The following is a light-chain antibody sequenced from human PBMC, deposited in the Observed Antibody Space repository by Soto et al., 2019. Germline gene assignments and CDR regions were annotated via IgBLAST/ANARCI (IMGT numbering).Light chain of an antibody. V-gene: IGLV2-14*01. CDR3: SSYTSSSTSV. Sequence: QSALTQPASVSGSPGQSITISCTGTSSDIGGYDYVSWYRQHPGKAPKLLIYEVIHRPSGVSNRFSGFKSGNTASLTISGLQADDEADYYCSSYTSSSTSVFGTGTKVTVL. J-gene: IGLJ1*01. CDR2: EVI. CDR1: SSDIGGYDY.